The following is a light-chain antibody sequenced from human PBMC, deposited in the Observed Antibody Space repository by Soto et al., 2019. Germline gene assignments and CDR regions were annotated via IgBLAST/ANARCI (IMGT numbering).Light chain of an antibody. J-gene: IGKJ1*01. CDR2: DAS. CDR1: QSLGIW. V-gene: IGKV1-5*01. Sequence: IHMTQSPSTLSASVGDRVTITCRASQSLGIWLAWHQQKPGKAPKLLIYDASTLKSGVPSRFSGSGSGTKFTLTISSLQPDDFATYYCQEYNSYSGTFGQGTKVDIK. CDR3: QEYNSYSGT.